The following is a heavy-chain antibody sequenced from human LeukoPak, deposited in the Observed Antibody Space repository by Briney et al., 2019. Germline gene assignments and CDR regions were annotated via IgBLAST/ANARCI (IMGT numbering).Heavy chain of an antibody. V-gene: IGHV4-59*08. CDR1: GGSTSSYY. D-gene: IGHD2-2*01. CDR2: IYYSGST. Sequence: SETLSLTCTVSGGSTSSYYWSWIRQPPGKGLEWIGYIYYSGSTNYNPSLKSRVTISVDTSKNQFSLKLSSVTAADTAVYYCARRNEGCSSTSCPLRDAFDIWGQGTMVTVSS. J-gene: IGHJ3*02. CDR3: ARRNEGCSSTSCPLRDAFDI.